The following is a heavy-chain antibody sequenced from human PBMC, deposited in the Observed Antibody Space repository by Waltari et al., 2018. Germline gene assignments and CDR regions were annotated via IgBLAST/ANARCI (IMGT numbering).Heavy chain of an antibody. CDR2: IKQDASEK. J-gene: IGHJ4*02. Sequence: EEQLVESGGGLVQPGGSLRLDCAASGFTFSIDWMCCVRQAPGKGLEWVANIKQDASEKHYVDSLKGRITVSRDNAKNSLYLDMDSLRAEDTAVYYCARGRLWGFDLWGQGTLVTVSS. D-gene: IGHD3-16*01. CDR3: ARGRLWGFDL. CDR1: GFTFSIDW. V-gene: IGHV3-7*04.